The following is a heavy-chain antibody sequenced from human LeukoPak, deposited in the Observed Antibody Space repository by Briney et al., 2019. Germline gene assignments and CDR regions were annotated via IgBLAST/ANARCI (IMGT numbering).Heavy chain of an antibody. J-gene: IGHJ4*02. CDR3: ARDRDHYDIFDY. CDR2: INPSSGGT. V-gene: IGHV1-2*02. Sequence: ASVKVSCKASGYTFTGYYMHWVRQAPGQGLEWMGWINPSSGGTNYAQKFQGRVTMTRDTSISTAYMELSRLRSDDTAVYYCARDRDHYDIFDYWGQGTLVTVSS. CDR1: GYTFTGYY. D-gene: IGHD3-9*01.